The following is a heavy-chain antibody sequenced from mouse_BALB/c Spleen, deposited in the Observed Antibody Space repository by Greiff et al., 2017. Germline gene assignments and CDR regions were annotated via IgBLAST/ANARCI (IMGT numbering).Heavy chain of an antibody. Sequence: EVKLEESGPGLVKPSQSLSLTCSVTGYSITSGYYWNWIRQFPGNKLEWMGYISYDGSNNYNPSLKNRISITRDTSKNQFFLKLNSVTTEDTATYYCARQLGLRDYFDYWGQGTTLTVSS. CDR1: GYSITSGYY. J-gene: IGHJ2*01. V-gene: IGHV3-6*02. CDR3: ARQLGLRDYFDY. CDR2: ISYDGSN. D-gene: IGHD3-1*01.